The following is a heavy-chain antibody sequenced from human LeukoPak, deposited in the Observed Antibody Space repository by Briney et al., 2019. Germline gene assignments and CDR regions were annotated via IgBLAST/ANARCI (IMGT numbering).Heavy chain of an antibody. Sequence: GGSLRLSCAASGFTFRNYGMHWVRQAPGKGLEWVAFIRYDGSAAYYADSVKGRFTFSRDNSRNTLDLQMNSLRLEDTAVFYCAKAYAYRFDYWGQGTLVTVSS. D-gene: IGHD3-16*01. J-gene: IGHJ4*02. CDR2: IRYDGSAA. CDR1: GFTFRNYG. CDR3: AKAYAYRFDY. V-gene: IGHV3-30*02.